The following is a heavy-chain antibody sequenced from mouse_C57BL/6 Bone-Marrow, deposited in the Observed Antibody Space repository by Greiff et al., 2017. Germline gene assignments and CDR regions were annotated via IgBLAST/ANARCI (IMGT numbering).Heavy chain of an antibody. CDR1: GYTFTDYE. D-gene: IGHD2-5*01. V-gene: IGHV1-23*01. CDR3: TSYYSNRRYAMDY. CDR2: IDPESCGT. Sequence: QVQLQQSGAELVRPGASVKLSCTASGYTFTDYEMHCVQQTPVHGLEWIGAIDPESCGTAYNQKFKGKATLPADKATSTAYMERRSLTSEDSAVYYCTSYYSNRRYAMDYWGQGTSVTVSS. J-gene: IGHJ4*01.